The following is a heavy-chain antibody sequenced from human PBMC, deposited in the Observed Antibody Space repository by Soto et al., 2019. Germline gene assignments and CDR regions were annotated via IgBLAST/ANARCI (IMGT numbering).Heavy chain of an antibody. CDR1: GGDIRTYY. J-gene: IGHJ5*02. CDR2: IYSSGST. D-gene: IGHD3-3*01. Sequence: QVQLQESGPGLVKPSETLSLTCTVSGGDIRTYYWTWIRQPAGKGLEWIGRIYSSGSTKYNPSLKSRVTMSLDTSMNQFSLRLSSVTAADTAVYYCARGQRFSDWVDPWGQGTLVTVSS. V-gene: IGHV4-4*07. CDR3: ARGQRFSDWVDP.